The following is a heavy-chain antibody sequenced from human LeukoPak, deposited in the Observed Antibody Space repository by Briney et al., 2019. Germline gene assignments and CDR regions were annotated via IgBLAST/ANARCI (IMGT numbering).Heavy chain of an antibody. CDR2: IYYSGST. Sequence: SETLSLTCTVSGGSISSYYWSWIRQPPGKGLEWIGYIYYSGSTNYNPSLKSRVTISVDTSKNQFSLKLSSVTAADTAVYYCARVRRWEIHGGYYFDYWGQGTLVTVSS. CDR1: GGSISSYY. CDR3: ARVRRWEIHGGYYFDY. J-gene: IGHJ4*02. V-gene: IGHV4-59*01. D-gene: IGHD1-26*01.